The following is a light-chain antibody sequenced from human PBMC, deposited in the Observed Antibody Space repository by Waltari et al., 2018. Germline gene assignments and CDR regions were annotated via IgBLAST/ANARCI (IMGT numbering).Light chain of an antibody. Sequence: EIVLTQSPGTLSLSPGERATLSCRASQGVGIYLAWYQQKPGQAPRLLIYHASTRATGIPDMFSARVSGTDFSLTIIRLAPEDCAVYYCQKYESLPATFGQGTKVEIK. CDR2: HAS. V-gene: IGKV3-20*01. CDR3: QKYESLPAT. J-gene: IGKJ1*01. CDR1: QGVGIY.